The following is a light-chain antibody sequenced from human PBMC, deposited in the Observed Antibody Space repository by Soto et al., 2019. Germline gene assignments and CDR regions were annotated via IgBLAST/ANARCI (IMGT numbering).Light chain of an antibody. CDR1: SSNIGSNY. J-gene: IGLJ3*02. CDR2: RNN. V-gene: IGLV1-47*01. Sequence: QSVLTQPPSASGTPGQRVTISCSGSSSNIGSNYVYWYQQLPGTAPKLLIYRNNQRPSGVRDRFSGSKSGTSASLAISGLRSEDEADYYCAAWDDSLSGWVFGGGTKVTVL. CDR3: AAWDDSLSGWV.